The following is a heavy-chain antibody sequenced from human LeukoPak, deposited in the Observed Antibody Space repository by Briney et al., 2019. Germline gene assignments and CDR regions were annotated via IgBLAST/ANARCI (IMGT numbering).Heavy chain of an antibody. CDR3: ARGGEGYTPWNMDV. D-gene: IGHD5-24*01. CDR1: GYSFTSYW. Sequence: PGESLKISCKGSGYSFTSYWIGWVRQVPGKGLEWMGVIYPGDSDTRYSPSFQGQVTISADNSISTAYLQLNSLQASDTAMYYCARGGEGYTPWNMDVWGKGTTVTVSS. J-gene: IGHJ6*03. CDR2: IYPGDSDT. V-gene: IGHV5-51*01.